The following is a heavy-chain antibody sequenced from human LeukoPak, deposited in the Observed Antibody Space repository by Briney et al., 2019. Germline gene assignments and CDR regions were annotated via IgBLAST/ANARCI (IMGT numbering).Heavy chain of an antibody. Sequence: PGGSLRLSCAASGFTFNNYAMTWVRQAPGKGLEWVSVVSGNGDNTNYADSVKGRFTISRDNSKNTLFLQMNSLRSEDTAVYYCARGLGGYCSSTSCRLNWFDPWGQGTLVTVSS. CDR1: GFTFNNYA. J-gene: IGHJ5*02. D-gene: IGHD2-2*01. CDR3: ARGLGGYCSSTSCRLNWFDP. V-gene: IGHV3-23*01. CDR2: VSGNGDNT.